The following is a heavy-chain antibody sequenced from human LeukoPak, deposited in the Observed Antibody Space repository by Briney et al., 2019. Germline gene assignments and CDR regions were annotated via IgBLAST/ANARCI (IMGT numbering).Heavy chain of an antibody. D-gene: IGHD2-21*02. CDR3: ASGSAYCGGDCYGDFDY. CDR2: ISSSGKTI. V-gene: IGHV3-48*03. J-gene: IGHJ4*02. CDR1: GFVFSSYE. Sequence: GGSLRLSCAASGFVFSSYEMNWVRQAPGKGLEWVSYISSSGKTIYYADPVKGRFTISRDNARNSLFLQMNSLRAEDTALYYCASGSAYCGGDCYGDFDYWGQGTLVTVSS.